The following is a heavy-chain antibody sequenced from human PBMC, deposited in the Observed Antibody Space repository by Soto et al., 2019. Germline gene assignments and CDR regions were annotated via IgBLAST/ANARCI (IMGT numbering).Heavy chain of an antibody. V-gene: IGHV4-4*07. CDR1: GGSISSNY. CDR2: VYTSGST. D-gene: IGHD3-22*01. CDR3: ARGSSGYYYLFDY. J-gene: IGHJ4*02. Sequence: SETLSLTCTVSGGSISSNYRSWIRQPAGKGLEWIGRVYTSGSTNYNPSLKSRVTMSVDTSKNQFSLKLSSVTAADTAVYYCARGSSGYYYLFDYWGQGTLVTVSS.